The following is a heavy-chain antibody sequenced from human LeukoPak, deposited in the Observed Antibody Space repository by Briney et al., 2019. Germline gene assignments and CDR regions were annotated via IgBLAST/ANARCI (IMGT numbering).Heavy chain of an antibody. CDR2: IYYSGST. CDR3: ADSSSWPYYYYYMDV. V-gene: IGHV4-39*03. CDR1: GGSISSSSYY. D-gene: IGHD6-13*01. Sequence: SETLSLTCTVSGGSISSSSYYWGWIRQPPGKGLEWIGSIYYSGSTYYNPSLKSRVTISVDTSKNQFSLKLSSVTAADTAVYARADSSSWPYYYYYMDVWGKGTTVTISS. J-gene: IGHJ6*03.